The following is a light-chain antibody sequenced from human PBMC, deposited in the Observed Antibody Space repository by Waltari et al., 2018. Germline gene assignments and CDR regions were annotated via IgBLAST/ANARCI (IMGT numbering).Light chain of an antibody. CDR3: QQYGRSPPT. CDR1: QSVSNNY. J-gene: IGKJ2*01. Sequence: EIVLTQSPGTLSLSPGERATLSCWASQSVSNNYLAWYQQKPDQAPRLLIFGASNRATGIPDRFSGSGSGTDFTLTISRLEPEDFAVYSCQQYGRSPPTFGQGTKLEIK. V-gene: IGKV3-20*01. CDR2: GAS.